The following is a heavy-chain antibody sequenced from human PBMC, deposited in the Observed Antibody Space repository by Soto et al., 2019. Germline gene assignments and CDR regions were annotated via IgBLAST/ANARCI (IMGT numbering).Heavy chain of an antibody. CDR2: INPTDAYT. CDR3: ERDQGDTAITNFGH. Sequence: ASVKVSCKTSGYTFISYYIHWVRQAPGQGLEWMGLINPTDAYTDYAQKFQGRITLTRDTSTSIVYMELSSLRSEDTAIYYCERDQGDTAITNFGHWGQGTLVTVSS. J-gene: IGHJ4*02. V-gene: IGHV1-46*01. CDR1: GYTFISYY. D-gene: IGHD5-18*01.